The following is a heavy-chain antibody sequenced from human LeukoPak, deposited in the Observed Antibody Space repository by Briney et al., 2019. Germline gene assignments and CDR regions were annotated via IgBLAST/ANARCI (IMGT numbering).Heavy chain of an antibody. J-gene: IGHJ4*02. CDR3: ARDGGRDSDY. Sequence: GGSLRLSCAASGFTFSTYSMNWVRQAPGKGLEWVSSISSSSSYMYYADSVKGRFTISRDNAKNSLYLQMNSLRAEDTAVYYCARDGGRDSDYWGQGTLVTVSS. D-gene: IGHD5-24*01. CDR2: ISSSSSYM. CDR1: GFTFSTYS. V-gene: IGHV3-21*01.